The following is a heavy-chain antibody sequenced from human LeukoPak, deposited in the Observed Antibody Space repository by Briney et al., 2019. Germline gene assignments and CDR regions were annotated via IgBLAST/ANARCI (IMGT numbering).Heavy chain of an antibody. Sequence: ASVKVSCKASGYTFSSYDINWVRQAPGQGLEWMGWMNPNSGNTGYAQELQGRVAMTRDTSISTAYMELSSLISDDTAAYYCTRGVTIYDTILEDPFDIWGQGTMVTVSS. J-gene: IGHJ3*02. D-gene: IGHD3-22*01. CDR2: MNPNSGNT. V-gene: IGHV1-8*01. CDR3: TRGVTIYDTILEDPFDI. CDR1: GYTFSSYD.